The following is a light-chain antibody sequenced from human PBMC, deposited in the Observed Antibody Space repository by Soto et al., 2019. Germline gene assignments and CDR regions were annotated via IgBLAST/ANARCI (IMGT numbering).Light chain of an antibody. CDR1: QIINIY. CDR2: AAS. V-gene: IGKV1-39*01. CDR3: QQAYYSSWT. Sequence: DIQMTQSPSSLSASVGDSVTITCPASQIINIYLNWYQQKPGKAPKLLIYAASTLQVGVTSRFSGGRAGTDFTLTSNGLQPEDCATYYWQQAYYSSWTFGQGTKV. J-gene: IGKJ1*01.